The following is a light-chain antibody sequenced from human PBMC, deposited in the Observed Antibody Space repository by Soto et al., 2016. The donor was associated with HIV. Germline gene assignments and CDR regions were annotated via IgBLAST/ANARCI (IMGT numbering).Light chain of an antibody. CDR3: QQYQTEEGT. J-gene: IGKJ1*01. CDR1: QDIRNY. CDR2: AAS. Sequence: DIQMTQSPSSLSASVGDRVTITCRASQDIRNYLAWFQQKPGKAPKSLIYAASRLQSGVPSKFSGGGSGTEFTLTISSLQPDDFATYYCQQYQTEEGTFGQGTTVEIK. V-gene: IGKV1-16*02.